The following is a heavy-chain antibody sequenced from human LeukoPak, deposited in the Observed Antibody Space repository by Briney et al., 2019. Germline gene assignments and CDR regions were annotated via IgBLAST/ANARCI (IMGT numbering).Heavy chain of an antibody. CDR2: IYSGGST. V-gene: IGHV3-53*01. CDR1: GSTVSSNY. CDR3: AAGVVVPALYDAFDI. D-gene: IGHD2-2*01. Sequence: PGGSLRLPCAASGSTVSSNYMSWVRQAPGKGLEWVSVIYSGGSTYYADSVKGRFTISRDNSKNTLYLQMNSLRAEDTAVYYCAAGVVVPALYDAFDIWGQGTMVTVSS. J-gene: IGHJ3*02.